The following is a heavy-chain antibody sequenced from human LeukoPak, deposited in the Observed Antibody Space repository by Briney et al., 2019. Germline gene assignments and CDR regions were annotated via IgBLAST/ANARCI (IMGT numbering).Heavy chain of an antibody. CDR2: ISGSGGGT. J-gene: IGHJ1*01. CDR3: AKGGSTWSAYFQH. Sequence: GGSLRLSCAASGFTFSSYAVSLVRQAPGKGLEWGSGISGSGGGTHYADSVKGRFIITRDNSENTLYLQMNSLRAEDTAVYYCAKGGSTWSAYFQHWGQGTLVIVSS. CDR1: GFTFSSYA. V-gene: IGHV3-23*01. D-gene: IGHD6-13*01.